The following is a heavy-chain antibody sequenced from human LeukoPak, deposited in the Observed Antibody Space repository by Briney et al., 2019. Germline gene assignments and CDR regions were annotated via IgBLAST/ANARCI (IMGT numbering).Heavy chain of an antibody. CDR1: GGSISTGGYS. J-gene: IGHJ4*02. Sequence: ASETLSLTCAVSGGSISTGGYSWSWIRQPPGKGLEWIGYIYHSGSTYYNPSLKSRVTISVDRSKNQFSLKLSSVTAADTAVYYCARGVLVRGVIFDYWGQGTLVTVSS. V-gene: IGHV4-30-2*01. D-gene: IGHD3-10*01. CDR2: IYHSGST. CDR3: ARGVLVRGVIFDY.